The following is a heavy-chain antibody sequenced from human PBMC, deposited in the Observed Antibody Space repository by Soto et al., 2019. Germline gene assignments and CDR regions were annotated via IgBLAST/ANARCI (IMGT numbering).Heavy chain of an antibody. CDR3: ASIDVDTVSTGTRDYNYYYMDV. Sequence: QVQLVQSGAEVKRPGASVKVSCKASGYIYVSYGMSWVRQAPGQGLEWMGWITTHSGQTTSAHKYQGRITMTTDPSTSTASLELTRLTSDDTAVYYCASIDVDTVSTGTRDYNYYYMDVWGTGTSVTVSS. J-gene: IGHJ6*03. CDR1: GYIYVSYG. V-gene: IGHV1-18*01. CDR2: ITTHSGQT. D-gene: IGHD5-18*01.